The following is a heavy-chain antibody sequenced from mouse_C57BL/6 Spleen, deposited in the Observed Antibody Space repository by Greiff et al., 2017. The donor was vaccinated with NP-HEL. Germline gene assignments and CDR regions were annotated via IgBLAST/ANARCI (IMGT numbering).Heavy chain of an antibody. Sequence: VQLQQSGPGLVQPSQSLSITCTVSGFSLTSYGVHWVRQSPGKGLEWLGVIWSGGSTDYNAAFISRLSISKDNSKSQVFFKMNSLQADDTAIYYCAREEGPITTVVARGYAMDYWGQGTSVTVSS. J-gene: IGHJ4*01. V-gene: IGHV2-2*01. CDR2: IWSGGST. CDR1: GFSLTSYG. CDR3: AREEGPITTVVARGYAMDY. D-gene: IGHD1-1*01.